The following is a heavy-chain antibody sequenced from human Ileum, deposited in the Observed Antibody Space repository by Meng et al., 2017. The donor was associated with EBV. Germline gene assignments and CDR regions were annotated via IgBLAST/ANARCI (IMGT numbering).Heavy chain of an antibody. CDR2: IYYSGST. CDR1: GGSISSSSYY. J-gene: IGHJ4*02. Sequence: QVQLQESGHGLVKPSETLSLTCTVSGGSISSSSYYWGWIRQPPGKGLEWIGSIYYSGSTYYNPSLKSRVTISVDTSKNQFSLKLSSVTAADTAVYYCARELHYVPYSSGWFRTYYFDYWGQGTLVTVSS. V-gene: IGHV4-39*01. D-gene: IGHD6-19*01. CDR3: ARELHYVPYSSGWFRTYYFDY.